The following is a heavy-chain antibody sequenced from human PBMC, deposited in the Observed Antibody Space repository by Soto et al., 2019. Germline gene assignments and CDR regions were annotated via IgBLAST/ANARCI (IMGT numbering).Heavy chain of an antibody. J-gene: IGHJ4*02. V-gene: IGHV3-30*18. CDR2: MSYDGRNQ. D-gene: IGHD6-6*01. CDR3: AKGGWYTSSSRSAC. Sequence: QVQLVESGGGVVQPGTSLRLSCSDSRFTLSGVDMNWVRQAPGKGLEWVAVMSYDGRNQYYADSVKGRFTVCRDSSKSTLYLQMNILRTEDAAVYYCAKGGWYTSSSRSACWGQGTRVTVSS. CDR1: RFTLSGVD.